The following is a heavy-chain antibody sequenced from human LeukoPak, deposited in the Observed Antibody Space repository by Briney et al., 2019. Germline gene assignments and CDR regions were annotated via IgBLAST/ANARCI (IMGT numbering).Heavy chain of an antibody. CDR3: AKHDSNDLRHDY. Sequence: PGGSLRLSCAASGFIVSGNYMSWVRQAPGKGLEWVSVIYTVGSTYYADSVKGRFTISRDNSKNTLYLQMNSLRAEDTAVYYCAKHDSNDLRHDYWGQGTLVTASS. CDR1: GFIVSGNY. D-gene: IGHD2-15*01. V-gene: IGHV3-53*01. J-gene: IGHJ4*02. CDR2: IYTVGST.